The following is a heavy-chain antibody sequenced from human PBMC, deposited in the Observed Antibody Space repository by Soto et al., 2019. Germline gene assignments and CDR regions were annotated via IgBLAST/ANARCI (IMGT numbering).Heavy chain of an antibody. V-gene: IGHV1-3*01. CDR3: ARDVWFGESFRYYFDY. D-gene: IGHD3-10*01. Sequence: QVQLVQSGAEVKKPGASVRVSCKASGYTFTGFSLHWVRQAPGQRLEWMGWINAGSGNTKYCQKFQGRVTITRDTSVSTAYIELSSLTSEDTSVYYCARDVWFGESFRYYFDYWAQGTLVTVSS. CDR1: GYTFTGFS. CDR2: INAGSGNT. J-gene: IGHJ4*02.